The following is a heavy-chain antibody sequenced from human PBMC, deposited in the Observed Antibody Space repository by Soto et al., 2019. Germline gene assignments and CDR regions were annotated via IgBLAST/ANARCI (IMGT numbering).Heavy chain of an antibody. CDR3: ARGRVDGGELDV. V-gene: IGHV3-33*01. CDR1: GFTFRTYG. CDR2: IWYDASNK. J-gene: IGHJ4*02. Sequence: VQLVESGGGVVQPGRSRRLSCAASGFTFRTYGMYWVRQAPGKGLEWVAVIWYDASNKYYAESVKGRFTISRDNSENTLYLQMNSLRAEDTAVYYCARGRVDGGELDVWGQGTLVTVSS. D-gene: IGHD1-26*01.